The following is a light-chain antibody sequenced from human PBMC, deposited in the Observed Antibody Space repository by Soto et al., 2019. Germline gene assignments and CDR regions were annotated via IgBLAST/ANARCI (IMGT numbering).Light chain of an antibody. CDR2: GAS. CDR3: QPYGSSPFT. CDR1: QSVSSNY. J-gene: IGKJ3*01. Sequence: EIVLTQSPGTLALSPGERATLSCRASQSVSSNYLTWYQQKPGQAPRLLIHGASSRATGIPDRFSGSGSGTDFTLTISRLEPEDFAVYYCQPYGSSPFTFGPGTKVDI. V-gene: IGKV3-20*01.